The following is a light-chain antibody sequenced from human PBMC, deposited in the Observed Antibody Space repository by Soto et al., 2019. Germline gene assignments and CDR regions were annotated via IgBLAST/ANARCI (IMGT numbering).Light chain of an antibody. J-gene: IGLJ2*01. CDR2: EVS. Sequence: QSALTQPHSAYGSPGQSVTISFTGTSSDVGGYNYVSWYQQHPGKAPKLMIYEVSKRPSGVPDRVSGSKSGNTASLTVSGLQAEDEDDYYCSSYAGSNMVVFGGGTKLTVL. V-gene: IGLV2-8*01. CDR1: SSDVGGYNY. CDR3: SSYAGSNMVV.